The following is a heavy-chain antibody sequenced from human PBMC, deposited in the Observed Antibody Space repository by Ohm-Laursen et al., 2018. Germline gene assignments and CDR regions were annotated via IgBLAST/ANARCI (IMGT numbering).Heavy chain of an antibody. CDR1: GASISNYY. D-gene: IGHD1-1*01. V-gene: IGHV4-4*07. J-gene: IGHJ6*02. Sequence: SETLSLTYTVSGASISNYYWSWIRQPAGKGLEWIGRVYPSGTTYYNPSLKSRLTMSVDTSKNQFSMKLNSVTAADTALYYCARDAPEARNEMDVWGQGTLVTVSS. CDR2: VYPSGTT. CDR3: ARDAPEARNEMDV.